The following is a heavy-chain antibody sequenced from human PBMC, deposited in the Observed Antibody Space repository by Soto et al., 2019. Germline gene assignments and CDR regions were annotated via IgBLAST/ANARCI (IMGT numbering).Heavy chain of an antibody. CDR2: VDYSGTA. D-gene: IGHD1-20*01. J-gene: IGHJ4*02. CDR1: SGSISVTDVF. CDR3: ARITGRHLDY. Sequence: PSETLSLTCTVSSGSISVTDVFWGWVRQPPGKGLEWIGNVDYSGTAYFSPSLATQVTFHVDTSKNQFSLTLYSVTAADTAVYYCARITGRHLDYWGQGILVTVSS. V-gene: IGHV4-39*01.